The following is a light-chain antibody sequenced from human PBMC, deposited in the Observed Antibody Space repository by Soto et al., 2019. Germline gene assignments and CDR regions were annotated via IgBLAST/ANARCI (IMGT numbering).Light chain of an antibody. J-gene: IGKJ1*01. CDR2: KAS. Sequence: DIQMTQSPSTLSASVGDRFTITCRASQSISSWLAWYQQKPGKAPKLLIYKASSLESGVPSRFSGSGSGTEFTLTISSLQPDDFATYCCQQYYTYRTFGQGTKVDIK. CDR3: QQYYTYRT. V-gene: IGKV1-5*03. CDR1: QSISSW.